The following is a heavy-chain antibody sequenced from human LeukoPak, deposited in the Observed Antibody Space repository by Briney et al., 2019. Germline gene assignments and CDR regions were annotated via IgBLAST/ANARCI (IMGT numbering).Heavy chain of an antibody. CDR1: GFTFSNYW. Sequence: PGGSLRLSCAASGFTFSNYWMHWVRQVPGKGLVWVSRINPGGSSTTYADSVRGRFTISRDNAKNTLYLQMDSLRAEDTGVYYCARSSQADDYWGQGTLVTVSS. D-gene: IGHD6-13*01. CDR3: ARSSQADDY. J-gene: IGHJ4*02. V-gene: IGHV3-74*01. CDR2: INPGGSST.